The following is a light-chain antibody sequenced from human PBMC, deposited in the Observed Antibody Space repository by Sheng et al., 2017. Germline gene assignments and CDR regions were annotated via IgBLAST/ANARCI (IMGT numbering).Light chain of an antibody. CDR1: QSVGSNF. CDR3: QQYGSSPKT. V-gene: IGKV3-20*01. Sequence: EIVLTQSPGTLSLSPGERATLSCRASQSVGSNFLAWYQQKPGQAPRLLIYGASSRATGIPDRFSGSVSGTDFTLTISRLDPEDFAVYFCQQYGSSPKTFGQGTKVEI. CDR2: GAS. J-gene: IGKJ1*01.